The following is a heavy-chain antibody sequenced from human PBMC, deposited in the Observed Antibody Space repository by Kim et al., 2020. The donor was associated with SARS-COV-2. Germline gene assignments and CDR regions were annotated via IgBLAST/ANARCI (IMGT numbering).Heavy chain of an antibody. D-gene: IGHD6-19*01. CDR1: GFSLSTRGVG. V-gene: IGHV2-5*02. J-gene: IGHJ4*02. CDR3: AHITSGGSNFGS. CDR2: IYGDDDK. Sequence: SGPTLVNPTQTLTLTCTFSGFSLSTRGVGVGWIRQPPGKALEWLALIYGDDDKRYSPSLKSRLTITKDTSKNQVVLTRTNMDPLDTATYYCAHITSGGSNFGSWGQGTLVTVSS.